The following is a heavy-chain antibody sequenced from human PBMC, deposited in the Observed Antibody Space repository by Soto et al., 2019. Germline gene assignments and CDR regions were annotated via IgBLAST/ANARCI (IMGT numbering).Heavy chain of an antibody. CDR1: VFTFNTYA. V-gene: IGHV3-23*01. Sequence: GALRVSCAASVFTFNTYAMSWVRQAPGKGLEWAASLSGSGGFTEHADSVKGRFSISRDNSKSTLFLQMNGLRVGDTAVYYCGKDRYYDSRIIDSWGSGTLVTVS. CDR2: LSGSGGFT. D-gene: IGHD3-22*01. J-gene: IGHJ4*02. CDR3: GKDRYYDSRIIDS.